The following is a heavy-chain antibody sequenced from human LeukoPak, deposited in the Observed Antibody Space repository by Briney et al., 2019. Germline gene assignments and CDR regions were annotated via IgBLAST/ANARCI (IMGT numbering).Heavy chain of an antibody. CDR3: ARGADEGSGWSLGY. CDR2: INHSGTT. D-gene: IGHD6-19*01. CDR1: GGSFSGYY. V-gene: IGHV4-34*01. J-gene: IGHJ4*02. Sequence: SETLSLTCAVYGGSFSGYYWSWIRQPPGKGLEWIGEINHSGTTNYNPSLKSRVTISVDTSKNQFPLKLSSVTAADTAVYFCARGADEGSGWSLGYWGQGMLVTVSP.